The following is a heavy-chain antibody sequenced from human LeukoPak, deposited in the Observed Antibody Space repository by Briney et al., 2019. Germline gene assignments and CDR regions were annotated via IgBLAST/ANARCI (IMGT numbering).Heavy chain of an antibody. V-gene: IGHV1-18*01. J-gene: IGHJ3*02. CDR3: ARSGWGNRQAFDI. CDR2: ISGYNGNT. CDR1: DYTFTSYG. Sequence: ASVKVSCKASDYTFTSYGISWVRQAPGQGLEWMGWISGYNGNTKYAQKVQGRVTMTTDTSTSTAHMELRSLRSDDTAVYYCARSGWGNRQAFDIWGQGTMVTVSS. D-gene: IGHD6-19*01.